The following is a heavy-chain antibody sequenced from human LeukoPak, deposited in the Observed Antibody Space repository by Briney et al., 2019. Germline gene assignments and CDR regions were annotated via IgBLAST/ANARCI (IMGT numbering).Heavy chain of an antibody. D-gene: IGHD5-18*01. J-gene: IGHJ4*02. V-gene: IGHV3-20*04. Sequence: GGSLRLSCAASGFTFDDYGMSWVRQAPGKGLEWVSGSNWNGGGTGYIDSVKGRFIISRDNAKNSLYLQMNSLRAEDTAFYYCVRGEEKGYSFGFRNWGQGTLVTVSS. CDR1: GFTFDDYG. CDR2: SNWNGGGT. CDR3: VRGEEKGYSFGFRN.